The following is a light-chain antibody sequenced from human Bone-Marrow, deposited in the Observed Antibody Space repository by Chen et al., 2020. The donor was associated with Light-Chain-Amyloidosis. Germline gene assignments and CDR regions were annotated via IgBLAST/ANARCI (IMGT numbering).Light chain of an antibody. V-gene: IGLV1-44*01. CDR3: CSYAVSYTFV. Sequence: QSVLTQSPSASGTPGQRVTISCSGSSSNIGSNTGNWYQQLPGPAPILLIYSKKQRPSGVPDRFSGSKSGNTASLTISGLQAEDEGDYYCCSYAVSYTFVFGGGTKLTVL. J-gene: IGLJ3*02. CDR2: SKK. CDR1: SSNIGSNT.